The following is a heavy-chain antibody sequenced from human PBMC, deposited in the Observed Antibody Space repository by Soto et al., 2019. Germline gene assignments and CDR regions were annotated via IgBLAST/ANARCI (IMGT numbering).Heavy chain of an antibody. Sequence: ASVKVSCKASGYTFTSFYVHWVRQAPGQGLEWMGIINPTDGTTTYAQKLQDRVTMTTDTSTSTVYMELSSLRSEDTALYYCARDDDSGGYFVDYWGQGTLVTVSS. CDR2: INPTDGTT. D-gene: IGHD1-26*01. CDR3: ARDDDSGGYFVDY. CDR1: GYTFTSFY. V-gene: IGHV1-46*01. J-gene: IGHJ4*02.